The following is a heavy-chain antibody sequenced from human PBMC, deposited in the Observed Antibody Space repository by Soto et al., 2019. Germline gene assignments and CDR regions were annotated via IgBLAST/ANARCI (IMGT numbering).Heavy chain of an antibody. D-gene: IGHD1-1*01. V-gene: IGHV3-64*01. CDR2: ISSNGGST. CDR1: GFTFSSYA. J-gene: IGHJ6*02. CDR3: AREWKVPSYYYGMDV. Sequence: EVQLVESGGGLVQPGGSLRLSCAASGFTFSSYAMHWVRQAPGKGLEYVSAISSNGGSTYYANSVKGRFTISRDNSKNTLYLQMGSLRAEDMAVYYCAREWKVPSYYYGMDVWGQGTTVTVSS.